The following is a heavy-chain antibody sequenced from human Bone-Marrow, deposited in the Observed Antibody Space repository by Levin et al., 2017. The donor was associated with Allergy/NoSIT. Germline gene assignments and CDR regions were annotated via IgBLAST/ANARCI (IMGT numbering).Heavy chain of an antibody. CDR1: GDSVSSSSYH. J-gene: IGHJ4*02. CDR3: ARDFIGVPGNFDF. V-gene: IGHV4-39*02. D-gene: IGHD6-19*01. Sequence: ESLKISCTVSGDSVSSSSYHWGWIRQPPGKGLEWIGSIHHSGSTYYNPSLKSRVTISVDTSRNQFSLRLSSATAADTAVYYCARDFIGVPGNFDFWGQGTLVTVSS. CDR2: IHHSGST.